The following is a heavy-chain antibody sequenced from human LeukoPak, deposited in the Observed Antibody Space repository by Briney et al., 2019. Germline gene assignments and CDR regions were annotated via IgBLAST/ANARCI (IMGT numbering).Heavy chain of an antibody. CDR3: ARNTAIVVVPAADY. CDR1: GGTFSSYA. Sequence: ASVKVSCKASGGTFSSYAISWVRQAPGQGLEWMGWINPNSGGTNYAQKFQGRVTMTRDTSISTAYMELSRLRSDDTAVYYCARNTAIVVVPAADYWGQGTLVTVSS. J-gene: IGHJ4*02. V-gene: IGHV1-2*02. CDR2: INPNSGGT. D-gene: IGHD2-2*01.